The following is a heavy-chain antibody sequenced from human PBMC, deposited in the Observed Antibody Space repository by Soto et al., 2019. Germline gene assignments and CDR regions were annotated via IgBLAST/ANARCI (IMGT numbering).Heavy chain of an antibody. V-gene: IGHV1-18*01. CDR2: ISAYNGNT. D-gene: IGHD3-10*01. CDR1: GYTFTSYG. Sequence: ASVKVSCKASGYTFTSYGISWVRQAPGQGLEWMGWISAYNGNTNYAQKLQGRVTMTTDTSTSTAYMELRSLRSDDTAVYYCARDFRGSGSYSSREADYWGQGTTVTVSS. CDR3: ARDFRGSGSYSSREADY. J-gene: IGHJ4*03.